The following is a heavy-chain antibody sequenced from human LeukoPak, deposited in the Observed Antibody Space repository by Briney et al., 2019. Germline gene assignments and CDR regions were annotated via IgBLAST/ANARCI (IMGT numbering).Heavy chain of an antibody. V-gene: IGHV1-69*04. CDR1: GGTFSSYA. J-gene: IGHJ6*02. Sequence: GASVKVSCKASGGTFSSYAISWVRQAPGQGLEWMGRIIPILGIANYAQKFQGRVTITADKSTSTAYMELSSLRSEDTAVYYCARGLGVAGTGYYYYGMDVWGQGTTVTVSS. CDR2: IIPILGIA. D-gene: IGHD6-19*01. CDR3: ARGLGVAGTGYYYYGMDV.